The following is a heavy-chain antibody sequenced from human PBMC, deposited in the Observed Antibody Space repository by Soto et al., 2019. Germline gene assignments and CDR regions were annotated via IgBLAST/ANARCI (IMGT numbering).Heavy chain of an antibody. J-gene: IGHJ4*02. CDR3: ARDRELELLGN. CDR2: VYHSGST. Sequence: QVQLQESGPGLVKPSGTLSLTCAVSGDSISSDSWWSWVRQPPGKGLERIGEVYHSGSTNYNPSLKSRVTISVDKSKTQFSLKLTSVTAADTAVYYCARDRELELLGNWGQGTLVTVSS. CDR1: GDSISSDSW. V-gene: IGHV4-4*02. D-gene: IGHD1-7*01.